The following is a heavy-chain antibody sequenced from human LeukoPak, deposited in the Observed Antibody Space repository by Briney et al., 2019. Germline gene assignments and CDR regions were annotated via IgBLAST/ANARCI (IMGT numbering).Heavy chain of an antibody. Sequence: PGGSLRLSCAASGFTFSSYEMNWVRQAPGKGLEWVSYISSSGSTIYYADSVKGRFTISRDNAKNSLYLQMNSLRAEDTAVYYCARQLGEIEYYYYYMEVWGKGTTVTVSS. CDR3: ARQLGEIEYYYYYMEV. CDR1: GFTFSSYE. V-gene: IGHV3-48*03. CDR2: ISSSGSTI. J-gene: IGHJ6*03. D-gene: IGHD1-1*01.